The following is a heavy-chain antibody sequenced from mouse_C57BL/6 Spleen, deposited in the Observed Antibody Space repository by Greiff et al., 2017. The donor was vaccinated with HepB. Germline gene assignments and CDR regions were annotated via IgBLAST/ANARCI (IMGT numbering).Heavy chain of an antibody. CDR3: ARGYYYGSRRDWYVDV. Sequence: VQLQQSGAELVQPGASVKISCKASGYAFSSYWMNWVKQRPGKGLEWIGQIYPGDGDTNFNGKFKGKATLTADKSSSPAYMQRSSLTSEDSAVFFGARGYYYGSRRDWYVDVWGTGTTVTVSS. V-gene: IGHV1-80*01. CDR2: IYPGDGDT. D-gene: IGHD1-1*01. CDR1: GYAFSSYW. J-gene: IGHJ1*03.